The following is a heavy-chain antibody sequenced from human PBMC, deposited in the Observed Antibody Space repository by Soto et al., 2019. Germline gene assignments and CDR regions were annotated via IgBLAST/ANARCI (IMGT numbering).Heavy chain of an antibody. CDR1: GFTFKSFD. CDR2: IGTIVDT. CDR3: VRGKQVGAHCFAS. J-gene: IGHJ4*02. Sequence: PGGSLRLSCAASGFTFKSFDFHWVRQPTGKGLEWVASIGTIVDTYYPVSVKGRFTVSREDAKNSVSLQMNSLRVADTAVYFCVRGKQVGAHCFASWGQGTRVTFSS. V-gene: IGHV3-13*01. D-gene: IGHD2-15*01.